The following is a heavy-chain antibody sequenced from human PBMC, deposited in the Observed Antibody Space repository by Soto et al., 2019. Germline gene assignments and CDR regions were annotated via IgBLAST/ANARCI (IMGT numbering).Heavy chain of an antibody. CDR1: GFTFSSYG. CDR2: IWYDGSNK. J-gene: IGHJ4*02. Sequence: GGSLRLSCAASGFTFSSYGMHWVRQAPGKGLEWVAVIWYDGSNKYYADSLKGRFTISRDNSKKTLYLQVNSLRAEDTAVYFCARDDYDSSGYYYVDYWGQGTLVTVSS. V-gene: IGHV3-33*01. D-gene: IGHD3-22*01. CDR3: ARDDYDSSGYYYVDY.